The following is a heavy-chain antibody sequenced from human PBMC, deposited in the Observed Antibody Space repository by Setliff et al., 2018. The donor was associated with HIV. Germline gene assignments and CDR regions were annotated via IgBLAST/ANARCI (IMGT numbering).Heavy chain of an antibody. Sequence: PGGSLRLSCAASGFTFRHYSMNWVRQAPGKGLEWVSGISAGGGSTYYADSVKGRFTISRDNSKNTLYMQMNNLRAEDTAVYYCAKRGYVSAWYDEPVQFYQHMDVWGKGTTVTVSS. D-gene: IGHD6-19*01. V-gene: IGHV3-23*01. CDR3: AKRGYVSAWYDEPVQFYQHMDV. CDR2: ISAGGGST. J-gene: IGHJ6*03. CDR1: GFTFRHYS.